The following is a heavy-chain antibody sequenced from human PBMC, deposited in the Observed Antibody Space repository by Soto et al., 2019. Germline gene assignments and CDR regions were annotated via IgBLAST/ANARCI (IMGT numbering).Heavy chain of an antibody. CDR1: GFTFSDYY. CDR2: IRNKAASHTT. J-gene: IGHJ5*02. D-gene: IGHD6-19*01. CDR3: ARTRGSGWYGDNWFDP. V-gene: IGHV3-72*01. Sequence: EVQLVESGGGWVQPGGSLRLSCAASGFTFSDYYMDWVRQAPGKGLEWVGRIRNKAASHTTEYAASVKGRFTISRDDSKNSLYLQLNSLKSEDTAVYYCARTRGSGWYGDNWFDPWGQGTLVTVSS.